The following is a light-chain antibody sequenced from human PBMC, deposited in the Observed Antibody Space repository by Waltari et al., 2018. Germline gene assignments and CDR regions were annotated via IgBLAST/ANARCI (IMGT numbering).Light chain of an antibody. CDR3: CSYAGSSTHVV. V-gene: IGLV2-23*01. CDR1: SSDVGSYNL. J-gene: IGLJ2*01. Sequence: QSALTQPASVSGSPGQSITISCTGTSSDVGSYNLVSWYQQHPGKAPKPMIYEGSKRPSGVSKRFSGSKSGNTASLTISGLQAEDEADYYCCSYAGSSTHVVFGGGTKLTVL. CDR2: EGS.